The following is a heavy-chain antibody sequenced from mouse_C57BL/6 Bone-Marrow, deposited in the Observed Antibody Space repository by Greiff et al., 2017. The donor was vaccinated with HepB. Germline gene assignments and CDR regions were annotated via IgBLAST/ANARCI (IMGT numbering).Heavy chain of an antibody. V-gene: IGHV1-69*01. CDR3: ARERGLSWFAY. D-gene: IGHD2-4*01. Sequence: VQLHQPGAELVMPGASVKLSCKASGYTFTSYWMHWVKQRPGQGLEWIGEIDPSDSYTNYNQKFKGKSTLTVDKSSSTAYMQLSSLTSEDSAVYYCARERGLSWFAYWGQGTLVTVSA. CDR2: IDPSDSYT. J-gene: IGHJ3*01. CDR1: GYTFTSYW.